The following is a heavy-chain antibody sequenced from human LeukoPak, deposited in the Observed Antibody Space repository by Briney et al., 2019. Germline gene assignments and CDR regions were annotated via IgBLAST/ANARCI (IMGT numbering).Heavy chain of an antibody. CDR2: ISGSGGST. Sequence: GGSLRFSCAASGFTFSSYAMSWVRQAPGKGLEWVSAISGSGGSTYYADSVKGRFTISRDNSKNTLYLQMNSLRAEDTAVYYCAKGTDFWSGSIDYWGQGTLVTVSS. CDR3: AKGTDFWSGSIDY. V-gene: IGHV3-23*01. J-gene: IGHJ4*02. CDR1: GFTFSSYA. D-gene: IGHD3-3*01.